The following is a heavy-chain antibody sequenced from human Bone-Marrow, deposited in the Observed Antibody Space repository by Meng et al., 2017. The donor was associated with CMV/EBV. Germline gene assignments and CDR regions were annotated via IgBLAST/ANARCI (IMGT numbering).Heavy chain of an antibody. D-gene: IGHD3-3*01. CDR3: AKAPIRFLEWKYGKDV. J-gene: IGHJ6*02. CDR1: GFTFSSYA. Sequence: GGSLRLSCAASGFTFSSYAMSWVRQAPGKGLEWVSAISGSGGSTYYADSVKGRFTISRDNSKNTLYLQMNSLSAEDTAVYYCAKAPIRFLEWKYGKDVWGQGPTVPVSS. V-gene: IGHV3-23*01. CDR2: ISGSGGST.